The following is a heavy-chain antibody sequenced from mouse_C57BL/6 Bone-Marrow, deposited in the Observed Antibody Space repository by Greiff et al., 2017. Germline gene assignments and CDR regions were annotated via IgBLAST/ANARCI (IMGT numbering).Heavy chain of an antibody. V-gene: IGHV1-81*01. J-gene: IGHJ2*01. CDR1: GYTFTSYG. CDR2: SYPRSGNT. Sequence: QVQLQQSGAELARPGASVKLSCKASGYTFTSYGISWVKQRTGQGLEWIGESYPRSGNTYYNEKFKGKATLTADKSSSTAYMELRSLTSEDSAVYFCARWGSSYDYWGQGTTLTVSS. CDR3: ARWGSSYDY. D-gene: IGHD1-1*01.